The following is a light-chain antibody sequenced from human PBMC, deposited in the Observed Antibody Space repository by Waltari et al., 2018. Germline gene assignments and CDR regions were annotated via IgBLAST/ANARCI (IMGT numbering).Light chain of an antibody. V-gene: IGKV3-11*01. CDR3: QQRANWPPLT. Sequence: EIVLTQSPATLSLSPGERATLSCRASQSVSTFLAWYQQKPGQAPRPLIYHASNRATGIPARFSGSGSGTDFTLTISSLEPEDFAVYYCQQRANWPPLTFGGGTKVEI. J-gene: IGKJ4*01. CDR2: HAS. CDR1: QSVSTF.